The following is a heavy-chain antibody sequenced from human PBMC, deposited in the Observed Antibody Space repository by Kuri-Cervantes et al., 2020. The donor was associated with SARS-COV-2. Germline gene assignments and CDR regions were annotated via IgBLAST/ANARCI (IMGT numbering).Heavy chain of an antibody. J-gene: IGHJ4*02. CDR3: AKDLAPSLN. Sequence: GESLKISCAASGFTFSGHWIHWVRQAPGKGLVWVSRINPDGSYTNNADSVKGRFTLSRDNSKNTLYLQMKSLRAEDTAIYYCAKDLAPSLNWGQGTLVTVSS. CDR2: INPDGSYT. V-gene: IGHV3-74*01. CDR1: GFTFSGHW. D-gene: IGHD6-6*01.